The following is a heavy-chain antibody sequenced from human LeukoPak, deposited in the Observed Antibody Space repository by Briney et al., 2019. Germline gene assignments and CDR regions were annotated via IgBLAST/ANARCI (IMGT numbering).Heavy chain of an antibody. CDR2: IYYSGST. CDR1: GGSISSSSYY. CDR3: ARHLVVVPAAIDY. V-gene: IGHV4-39*01. D-gene: IGHD2-2*01. J-gene: IGHJ4*02. Sequence: PSETLSLTCTVSGGSISSSSYYWGWLRQPPGKGLEWIGSIYYSGSTYYNPSLKSRVTISVDTSKNQFSLKLSSVTAADTAVYYCARHLVVVPAAIDYWGQGTLVTVSS.